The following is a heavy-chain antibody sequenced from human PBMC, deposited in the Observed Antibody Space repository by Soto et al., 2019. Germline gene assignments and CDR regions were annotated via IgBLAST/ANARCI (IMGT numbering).Heavy chain of an antibody. CDR3: ARTPRGYSYGVGYFDY. CDR2: IYHSGST. V-gene: IGHV4-30-2*01. D-gene: IGHD5-18*01. CDR1: VGSISSGGYS. Sequence: LSLTCAVSVGSISSGGYSWSWIRQPPGKVLEWIGYIYHSGSTYYNPSLKSRVTISVDRSKNQFSLKLSSVTAADTAVYYCARTPRGYSYGVGYFDYWGQGTLVTVSS. J-gene: IGHJ4*02.